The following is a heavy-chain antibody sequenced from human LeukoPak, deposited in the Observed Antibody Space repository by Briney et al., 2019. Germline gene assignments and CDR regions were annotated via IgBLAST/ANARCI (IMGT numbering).Heavy chain of an antibody. J-gene: IGHJ6*03. Sequence: GGSLRLSCAASGFTFSSYAMCWVRQAPGKGLEWVSAISDSGDNTYYADSVKGRFTISRDNSKNTLYLQMNSLRAEDTAVYYCAKAVGYYYYYMDVWGKGTTVTISS. CDR3: AKAVGYYYYYMDV. CDR2: ISDSGDNT. D-gene: IGHD2-8*02. V-gene: IGHV3-23*01. CDR1: GFTFSSYA.